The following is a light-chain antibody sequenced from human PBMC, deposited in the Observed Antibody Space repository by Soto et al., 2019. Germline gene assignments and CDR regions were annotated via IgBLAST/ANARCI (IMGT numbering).Light chain of an antibody. CDR3: QHYNSYSEA. J-gene: IGKJ1*01. CDR1: QTISSW. CDR2: KAS. Sequence: DIQMTQSPSTLSGSVGDRVTITCRASQTISSWLAWYQQKPGKAPKLLIHKASTLKSGVPSRFSGSGSWTEFTLTISSLQPDDFATYYCQHYNSYSEAFGQGTKVELK. V-gene: IGKV1-5*03.